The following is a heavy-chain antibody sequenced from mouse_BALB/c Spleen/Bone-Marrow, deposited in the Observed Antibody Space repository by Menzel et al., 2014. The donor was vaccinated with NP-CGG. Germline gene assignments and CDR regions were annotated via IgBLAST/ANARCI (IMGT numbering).Heavy chain of an antibody. J-gene: IGHJ4*01. CDR2: FYPGSGSI. Sequence: QVQLQQPGAGLVKPGASVKLSCKASGYTFTEYIIHWVKRRSGQGLEWIGWFYPGSGSIKYNEKFKDKATLTADKSSSTVYMELSRLTSEDSAVYFCARHEERGLLWSYYYAMDYWGQGTSVTVSS. V-gene: IGHV1-62-2*01. CDR3: ARHEERGLLWSYYYAMDY. CDR1: GYTFTEYI. D-gene: IGHD2-1*01.